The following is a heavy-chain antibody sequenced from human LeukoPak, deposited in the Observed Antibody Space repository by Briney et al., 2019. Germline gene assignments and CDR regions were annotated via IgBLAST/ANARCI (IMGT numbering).Heavy chain of an antibody. CDR3: ARVRSPGNWFDP. V-gene: IGHV3-30*03. D-gene: IGHD1-14*01. J-gene: IGHJ5*02. CDR1: GFTFSSYG. Sequence: GRSLRLSCAASGFTFSSYGMHWVRQAPGKGLEWVAVISYDGSNKYYADSVKGRFTISRDNSKNTLYLQMNSLRAEDTAVYYCARVRSPGNWFDPWGQGTLVTVSS. CDR2: ISYDGSNK.